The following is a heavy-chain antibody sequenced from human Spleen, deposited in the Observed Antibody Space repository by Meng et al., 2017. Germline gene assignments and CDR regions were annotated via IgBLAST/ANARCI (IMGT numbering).Heavy chain of an antibody. CDR1: DYTFTGYG. CDR3: ARDWDTAMVYDY. CDR2: LGAHDGDT. Sequence: HVQLLQSGAEVKQPGASLKVSCKASDYTFTGYGVCWVRQAPGQGLEWMAWLGAHDGDTSHAPRFQGRVTVTADTSTSTAYMELRSLRSDDTAVYYCARDWDTAMVYDYWGQGTLVTVSS. J-gene: IGHJ4*02. V-gene: IGHV1-18*01. D-gene: IGHD5-18*01.